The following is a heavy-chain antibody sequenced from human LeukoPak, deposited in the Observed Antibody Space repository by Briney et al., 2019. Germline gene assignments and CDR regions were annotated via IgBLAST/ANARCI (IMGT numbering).Heavy chain of an antibody. D-gene: IGHD6-25*01. CDR1: GYSISSGYY. CDR2: FYHSGST. V-gene: IGHV4-38-2*01. J-gene: IGHJ4*02. CDR3: ARVTAYSSENYFDY. Sequence: PSETPSLTCAVSGYSISSGYYWGWIRQPPGKGLEWIGNFYHSGSTYYNPSLKSRVTISVDTSKNQFSLKLSSVTAADTAVYHCARVTAYSSENYFDYWGQGTLVTVSS.